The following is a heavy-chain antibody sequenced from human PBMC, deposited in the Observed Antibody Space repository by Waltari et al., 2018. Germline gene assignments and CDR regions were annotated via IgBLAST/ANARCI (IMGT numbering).Heavy chain of an antibody. CDR2: ISSSSSYI. V-gene: IGHV3-21*01. Sequence: EVQLVESGGGLVKPGGSLRLSCAASGFTFSSYSMNWVRQAPGKGLEWVSSISSSSSYIYYADSVKGRFTISRDNAKNSLYLQMNSLRAEDTAVYYCARATRDWDTAMYYFDYWGQGTLVTVSS. D-gene: IGHD5-18*01. CDR3: ARATRDWDTAMYYFDY. CDR1: GFTFSSYS. J-gene: IGHJ4*02.